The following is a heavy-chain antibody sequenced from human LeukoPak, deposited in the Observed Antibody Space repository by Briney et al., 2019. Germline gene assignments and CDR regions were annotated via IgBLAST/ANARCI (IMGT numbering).Heavy chain of an antibody. CDR3: ARGNYGSGSYYVVDFDY. CDR1: GDSVSSATNY. CDR2: IYSSGRT. Sequence: SETLSLTCAVSGDSVSSATNYWSWIRRHPGKGLEWFGYIYSSGRTNYNPTLKTRVTISVDTSKNQFSLNLNSVTAADTAVYYCARGNYGSGSYYVVDFDYWGQGTLVTVSS. V-gene: IGHV4-61*01. J-gene: IGHJ4*02. D-gene: IGHD3-10*01.